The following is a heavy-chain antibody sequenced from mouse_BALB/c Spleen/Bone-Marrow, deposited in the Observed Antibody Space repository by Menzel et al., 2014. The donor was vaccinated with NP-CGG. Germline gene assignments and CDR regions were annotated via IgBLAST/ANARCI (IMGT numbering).Heavy chain of an antibody. D-gene: IGHD2-3*01. Sequence: DVMLVESGGGLVKPGGSLKLSCAASGFTFSSYAMSWVRQTPEKRLEWVASISSGGSTYYPDSVKGRFTISRYNARNILYLQMSSLRSEDTAMYYCARGYDGYYGFAYWGQGTLVTVSA. J-gene: IGHJ3*01. CDR3: ARGYDGYYGFAY. V-gene: IGHV5-6-5*01. CDR1: GFTFSSYA. CDR2: ISSGGST.